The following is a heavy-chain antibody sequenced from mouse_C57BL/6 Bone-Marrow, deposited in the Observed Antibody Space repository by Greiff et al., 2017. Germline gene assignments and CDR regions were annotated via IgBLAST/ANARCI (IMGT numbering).Heavy chain of an antibody. CDR3: GRRGFITTVVANAMDY. V-gene: IGHV1-11*01. J-gene: IGHJ4*01. D-gene: IGHD1-1*01. CDR2: LYPVSGET. Sequence: VQLQQSGAELASPGASVTLSCKASGYTFTDHIMNWVKKRPGPGLEWIGRLYPVSGETNYNQKFMGKATFSVDRSSSTVYMVLNSLTSEDPAVYYCGRRGFITTVVANAMDYWGQGTSVTVSS. CDR1: GYTFTDHI.